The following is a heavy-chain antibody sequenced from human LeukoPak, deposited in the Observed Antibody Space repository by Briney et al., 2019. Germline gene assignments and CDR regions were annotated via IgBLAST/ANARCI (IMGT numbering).Heavy chain of an antibody. CDR3: AKESAGSGYSGYVYFEYFQH. D-gene: IGHD5-12*01. CDR1: GFTFSSYG. Sequence: GRSLRLSCAASGFTFSSYGMHWVRQAPGKGLEWVAVITYDGSNKYYADSVKGRFTISRDNSKNTLYLQMNSLRAEDTAVYYCAKESAGSGYSGYVYFEYFQHWGQGTLVAVSS. V-gene: IGHV3-30*18. J-gene: IGHJ1*01. CDR2: ITYDGSNK.